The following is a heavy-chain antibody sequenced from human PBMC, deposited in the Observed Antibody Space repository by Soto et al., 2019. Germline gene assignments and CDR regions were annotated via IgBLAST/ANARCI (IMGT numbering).Heavy chain of an antibody. CDR2: IKEDGSEK. J-gene: IGHJ3*02. Sequence: GVSLRLSCAASGFILSSYWMSWVRQAPGKGLEWVANIKEDGSEKYYVVSVKGRFTISRDNAKNSLNLQMNSLRAEDTAMYYCARSNVFDIWGQGTMATVSS. D-gene: IGHD6-6*01. CDR3: ARSNVFDI. CDR1: GFILSSYW. V-gene: IGHV3-7*03.